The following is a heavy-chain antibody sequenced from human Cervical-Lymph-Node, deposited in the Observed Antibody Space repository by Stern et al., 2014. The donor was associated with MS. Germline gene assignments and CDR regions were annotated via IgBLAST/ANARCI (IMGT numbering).Heavy chain of an antibody. Sequence: QLQLQESGSGLVQPSQTLSLTCAVSGGSISRGGYSWSWIRQPPGKGLEWLGYIYHSGTTYYNPSLKSRVTISVDRSKNQFSLKLSSVTAADTAVYYCARSSTVTPNAFDIWGQGTMVTVSS. D-gene: IGHD4-17*01. CDR1: GGSISRGGYS. J-gene: IGHJ3*02. CDR2: IYHSGTT. CDR3: ARSSTVTPNAFDI. V-gene: IGHV4-30-2*01.